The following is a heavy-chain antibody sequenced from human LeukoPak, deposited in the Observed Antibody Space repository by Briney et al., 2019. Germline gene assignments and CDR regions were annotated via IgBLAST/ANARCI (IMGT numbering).Heavy chain of an antibody. J-gene: IGHJ4*02. D-gene: IGHD3-9*01. CDR3: ARGPRGILAGYYFDY. Sequence: PGGSLRLSCAASGFTVSSNYMSWVRQAPGKGLEWVSVIYSGGSTYYADSVKGRFTISRDNSKNTLYLQMNSLRAEDTAVYYCARGPRGILAGYYFDYWGQGTLVTVSS. V-gene: IGHV3-66*01. CDR2: IYSGGST. CDR1: GFTVSSNY.